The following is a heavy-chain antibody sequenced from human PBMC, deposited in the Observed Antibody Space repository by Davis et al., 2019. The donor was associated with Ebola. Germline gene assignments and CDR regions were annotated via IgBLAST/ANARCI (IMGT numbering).Heavy chain of an antibody. J-gene: IGHJ4*02. CDR1: GDSINSYY. Sequence: GSLRLSCTVSGDSINSYYWSWIRQPPGKGLEWIGYIYYSGTTNYNPSLKGRVTMSVDTSKTHFSLRLSSVTAADTAVYFCVREGHDYGVNAYDYWGQGTLVTVSS. V-gene: IGHV4-59*12. D-gene: IGHD4-23*01. CDR3: VREGHDYGVNAYDY. CDR2: IYYSGTT.